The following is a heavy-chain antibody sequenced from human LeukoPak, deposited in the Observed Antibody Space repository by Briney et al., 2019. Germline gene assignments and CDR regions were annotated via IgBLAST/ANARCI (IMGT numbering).Heavy chain of an antibody. D-gene: IGHD2-15*01. CDR3: ARRGFCSGGTCLTFDL. V-gene: IGHV1-46*01. J-gene: IGHJ4*02. Sequence: ASVKVSCKASGYTFTSYYMHWVRQAPGQGLEWMGIINPSGGSTSYAQKFQGRVTMTRDTSTSTVYMELSSLRSEDTAVYYCARRGFCSGGTCLTFDLWGQGTLVTVSS. CDR2: INPSGGST. CDR1: GYTFTSYY.